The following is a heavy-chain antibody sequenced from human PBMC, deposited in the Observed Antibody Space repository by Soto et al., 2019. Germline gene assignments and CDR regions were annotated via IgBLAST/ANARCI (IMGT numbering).Heavy chain of an antibody. CDR1: GSIFGHYA. V-gene: IGHV3-23*01. D-gene: IGHD1-1*01. J-gene: IGHJ6*02. Sequence: GGSLRLSCAGSGSIFGHYAMTWVRQAPGKGLEWISAISGRGDSTYYADAVKGRFTISRDNSKNTLYLQMNSLRFDDTAVYYCAKALDGIDDYFYAMGVWGQGTTVTAP. CDR2: ISGRGDST. CDR3: AKALDGIDDYFYAMGV.